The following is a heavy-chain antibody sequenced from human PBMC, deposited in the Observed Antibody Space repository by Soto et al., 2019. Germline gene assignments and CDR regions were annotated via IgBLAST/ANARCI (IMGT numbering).Heavy chain of an antibody. CDR3: ARTREQWLVSYYYYYGMDV. D-gene: IGHD6-19*01. CDR1: GFSLSNARMG. Sequence: ESGPTLVNPTETLTLTCTVSGFSLSNARMGVSWIRQPPGKALEWLAHIFSNDEKSYSTSLKSRLTISKDTSKSQVVLTMTNMDPVDTATYYCARTREQWLVSYYYYYGMDVWGQGTTVTVSS. CDR2: IFSNDEK. J-gene: IGHJ6*02. V-gene: IGHV2-26*01.